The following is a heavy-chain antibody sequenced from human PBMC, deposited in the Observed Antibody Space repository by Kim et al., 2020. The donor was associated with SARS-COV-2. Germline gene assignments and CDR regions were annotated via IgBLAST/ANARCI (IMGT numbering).Heavy chain of an antibody. V-gene: IGHV3-7*03. CDR3: ASGIVTPTY. CDR1: GYTFSQSG. D-gene: IGHD2-21*01. CDR2: RKQDGSEK. J-gene: IGHJ4*02. Sequence: GGFLRLSCAAVGYTFSQSGRSGGSKAQGEGQEGVANRKQDGSEKYYVDSVKGRFSISRDNAKNSMYLQMNSLRAEDTAVYFCASGIVTPTYWGQGTLVTVSS.